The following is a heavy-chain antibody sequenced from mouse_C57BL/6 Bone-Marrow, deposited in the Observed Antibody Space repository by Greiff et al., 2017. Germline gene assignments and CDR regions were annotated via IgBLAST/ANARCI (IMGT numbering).Heavy chain of an antibody. V-gene: IGHV1-63*01. D-gene: IGHD2-4*01. CDR1: GYTFTNYW. CDR3: ARVLRPGNFDY. J-gene: IGHJ2*01. CDR2: IYPGGGYT. Sequence: QVQLKESGAELVRPGTSVKMSCKASGYTFTNYWIGWAKQRPGHGLEWIGDIYPGGGYTNYNEKFKGKATLTAEKSSSTAYLQFSSLTSEDSAIYYCARVLRPGNFDYWGQGTTLTVSS.